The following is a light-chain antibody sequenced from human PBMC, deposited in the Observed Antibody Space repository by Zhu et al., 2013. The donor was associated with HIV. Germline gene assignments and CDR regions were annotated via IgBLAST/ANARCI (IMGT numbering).Light chain of an antibody. Sequence: EIVLTQSPGTLSLSPGERATLSCRASQSVSSSYLAWYQQKPGQAPRLLIYGASTRATGIPARFSGSGSGTEFTLTISSLQSEDSAVYFCQHYNNWPPGFGQGTRLEIK. V-gene: IGKV3-15*01. CDR1: QSVSSSY. CDR2: GAS. J-gene: IGKJ5*01. CDR3: QHYNNWPPG.